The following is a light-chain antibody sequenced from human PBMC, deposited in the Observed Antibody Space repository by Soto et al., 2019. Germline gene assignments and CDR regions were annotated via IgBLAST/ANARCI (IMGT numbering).Light chain of an antibody. V-gene: IGLV6-57*04. Sequence: NFMLTQPHSVSESPGKTVTISCTRSSGSIGNNYVQWYQQRPGSAPTTVIYEDRQRPSGVPDRFSGSKSGNTASLTVSGLQAEDEADYYCSSFAGSNNFPYVFGTGTKVTVL. CDR3: SSFAGSNNFPYV. CDR1: SGSIGNNY. CDR2: EDR. J-gene: IGLJ1*01.